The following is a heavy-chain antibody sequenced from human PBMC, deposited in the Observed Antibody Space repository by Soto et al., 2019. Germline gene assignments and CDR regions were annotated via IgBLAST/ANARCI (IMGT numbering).Heavy chain of an antibody. D-gene: IGHD3-10*01. CDR3: ARDRTYYGSGSKGMDF. CDR1: GFTFSSYG. CDR2: IRYDGSNK. V-gene: IGHV3-33*08. J-gene: IGHJ6*02. Sequence: GGSLRLSCAASGFTFSSYGMHWVRQAPGKGLEWLAIIRYDGSNKYYGDSVKGRFTISRDNSKNTLYLEMNSLRAEDTAVYYCARDRTYYGSGSKGMDFWGQGTTVTVSS.